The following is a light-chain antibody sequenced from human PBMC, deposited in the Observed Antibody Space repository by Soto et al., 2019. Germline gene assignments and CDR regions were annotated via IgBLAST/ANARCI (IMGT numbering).Light chain of an antibody. V-gene: IGLV2-11*01. CDR3: FSYTANDNWV. CDR1: NSDVGRYNS. Sequence: QSVLTQPHSVSGSPGQSVTISCTGTNSDVGRYNSVSWYQQLPGKAPKIIISAVRQRPSGVPDRFSRSKSGNTASLTISGLQADDEADYFCFSYTANDNWVFGGGTKVTVL. J-gene: IGLJ3*02. CDR2: AVR.